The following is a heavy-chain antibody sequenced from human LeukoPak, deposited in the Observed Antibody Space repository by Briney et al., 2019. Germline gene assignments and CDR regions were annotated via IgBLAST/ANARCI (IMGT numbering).Heavy chain of an antibody. CDR3: AKYFYDGSGTHYFDY. D-gene: IGHD3-22*01. Sequence: GGSLRLSCAASGFTFSSHWMSWVRQAPGKGLEWVGNIKPDGSEKYYVDSLKGRFIISRDNAKNSLYLQMNSLRAEDMAVYYCAKYFYDGSGTHYFDYWDQGTPVTVSS. J-gene: IGHJ4*02. CDR2: IKPDGSEK. CDR1: GFTFSSHW. V-gene: IGHV3-7*01.